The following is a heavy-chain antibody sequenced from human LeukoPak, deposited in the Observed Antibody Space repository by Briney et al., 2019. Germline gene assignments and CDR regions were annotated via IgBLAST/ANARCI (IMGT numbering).Heavy chain of an antibody. Sequence: GGSLRLSCEASGFTFHNYAMAWVRQAPGKGLEYVSSIGASGDNIYYGGSVKGRFPISRDNSKNTLFLQMNSLRAEDTALYYCATQSPDYSIGPSYGSFNIWGQGTKVTVS. CDR2: IGASGDNI. CDR3: ATQSPDYSIGPSYGSFNI. CDR1: GFTFHNYA. V-gene: IGHV3-23*01. D-gene: IGHD3-10*01. J-gene: IGHJ3*02.